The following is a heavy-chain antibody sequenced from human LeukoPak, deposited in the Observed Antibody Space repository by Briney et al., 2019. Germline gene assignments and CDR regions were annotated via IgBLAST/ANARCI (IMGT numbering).Heavy chain of an antibody. V-gene: IGHV4-39*07. CDR3: ARRTFGVVPGAYYYYYYMDV. Sequence: TPSETLSLTCTVSGGSISSSSYYWSWIRQPPGKGLEWIGEINHSGSTNYNPSLKSRVTISVDTSKNQFSLKLSSVTAADTAVYYCARRTFGVVPGAYYYYYYMDVWGKGTTVTVSS. CDR1: GGSISSSSYY. D-gene: IGHD3-3*01. J-gene: IGHJ6*03. CDR2: INHSGST.